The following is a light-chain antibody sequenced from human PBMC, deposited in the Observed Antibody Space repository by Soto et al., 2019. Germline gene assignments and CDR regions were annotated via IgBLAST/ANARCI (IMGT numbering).Light chain of an antibody. J-gene: IGKJ4*01. CDR1: RTISRN. Sequence: EMVMTQSPVTLSGSPGERVTLSCRASRTISRNLAWYQQKPGQAPRLLIYGASTRATCIPDRFSGSGSGTEFTLTINSLQSEDFAMYYCQPHNNWPVVTFGGGTRVEIK. V-gene: IGKV3-15*01. CDR3: QPHNNWPVVT. CDR2: GAS.